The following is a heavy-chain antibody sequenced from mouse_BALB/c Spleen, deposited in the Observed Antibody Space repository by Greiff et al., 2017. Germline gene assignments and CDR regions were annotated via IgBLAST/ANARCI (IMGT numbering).Heavy chain of an antibody. CDR1: GFNIKDTY. Sequence: EVQLQQSGAELVKPGASVKLSCTASGFNIKDTYMHWVKQRPEQGLEWIGWIDPENGNTIYDPKFQGKASITADTSSNTAYLQLSSLTSEDTAVYYCAREGLTTATSYWGQGTTLTVSS. CDR3: AREGLTTATSY. V-gene: IGHV14-3*02. D-gene: IGHD1-2*01. CDR2: IDPENGNT. J-gene: IGHJ2*01.